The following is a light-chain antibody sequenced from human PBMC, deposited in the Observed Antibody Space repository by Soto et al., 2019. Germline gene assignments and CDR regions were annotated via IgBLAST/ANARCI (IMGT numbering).Light chain of an antibody. Sequence: DIVMTQSPLSLPVTPGEPASISCRSIQSLLHSNGYNYLDWYLQKPGQSPQLLIYLGSNRAAGVPDRVSGSGSGTDFTLKISRVEAEDVGVYYCMQALQTPWTFGQGTKVEIK. CDR1: QSLLHSNGYNY. J-gene: IGKJ1*01. V-gene: IGKV2-28*01. CDR2: LGS. CDR3: MQALQTPWT.